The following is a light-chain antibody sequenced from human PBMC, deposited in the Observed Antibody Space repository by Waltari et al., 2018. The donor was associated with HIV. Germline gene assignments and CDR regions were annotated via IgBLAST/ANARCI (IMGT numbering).Light chain of an antibody. CDR2: EVT. J-gene: IGLJ3*02. Sequence: QSTLTQPPSVSGSLGQSVTIACSGTSSAIGSYNRVSWYQQPPGTAPKLLIYEVTNRPSGVAVRFSGSKSGNTASLTISGLQAEDEADYYCSSYTTSSTWVFGGGTQLTVL. V-gene: IGLV2-18*02. CDR1: SSAIGSYNR. CDR3: SSYTTSSTWV.